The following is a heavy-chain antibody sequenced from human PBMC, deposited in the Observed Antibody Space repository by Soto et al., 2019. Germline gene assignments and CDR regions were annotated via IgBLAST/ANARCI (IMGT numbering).Heavy chain of an antibody. Sequence: SETLSLTCTVSGGSISSSSYYWGWIRQPPGKGLEWIGSIYYSGSTYYNPSLKSRVTISVDTSKNQFSLKLSSVTAADTAVYYCARQRGYDFWSGTSGYYFDFWGPGALVTVSS. D-gene: IGHD3-3*01. CDR1: GGSISSSSYY. J-gene: IGHJ4*02. CDR3: ARQRGYDFWSGTSGYYFDF. V-gene: IGHV4-39*01. CDR2: IYYSGST.